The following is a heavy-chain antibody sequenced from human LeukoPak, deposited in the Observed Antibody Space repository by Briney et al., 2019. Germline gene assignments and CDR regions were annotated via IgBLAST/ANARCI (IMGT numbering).Heavy chain of an antibody. D-gene: IGHD1-26*01. CDR1: GFTFNSYA. V-gene: IGHV3-23*01. Sequence: GGSLRLSCAASGFTFNSYAMSWVRQAPEKGLEWVATISGSGGGTYYADSVKGRFTISRDDSKNTLYLQMNSLRAEDTAVYYCAKVSAWAMVGATYFDYWGQGTLVTVSS. CDR2: ISGSGGGT. J-gene: IGHJ4*02. CDR3: AKVSAWAMVGATYFDY.